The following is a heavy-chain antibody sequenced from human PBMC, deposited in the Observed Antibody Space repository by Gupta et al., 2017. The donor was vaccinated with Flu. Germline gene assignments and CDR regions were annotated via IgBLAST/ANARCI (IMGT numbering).Heavy chain of an antibody. CDR3: AKSMYTSGWYDY. D-gene: IGHD6-19*01. CDR1: VFTFSTYD. Sequence: EAQLLESGGGLVQPGGSLRLSCAASVFTFSTYDMSWVRQAPGKGLEWVSGISGSSNTIYYADAVKGRFTISRDNSKNTLYLQMNSLRAEDTAVYYCAKSMYTSGWYDYWGQGTLVTVSS. V-gene: IGHV3-23*01. CDR2: ISGSSNTI. J-gene: IGHJ4*02.